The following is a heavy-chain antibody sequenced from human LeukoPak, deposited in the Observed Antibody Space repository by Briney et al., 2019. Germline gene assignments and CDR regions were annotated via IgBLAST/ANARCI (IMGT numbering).Heavy chain of an antibody. CDR1: GYTFTSFD. V-gene: IGHV1-8*01. Sequence: ASVKVSCKASGYTFTSFDINWVGQATGQGLEWMGWMNPNNGNTGFVQKFQGRVTMTRNTSISTAYMELSSLRSDDTAVYYCARARITMMAFDVWGQGTVVTVSS. CDR3: ARARITMMAFDV. CDR2: MNPNNGNT. D-gene: IGHD3-22*01. J-gene: IGHJ3*01.